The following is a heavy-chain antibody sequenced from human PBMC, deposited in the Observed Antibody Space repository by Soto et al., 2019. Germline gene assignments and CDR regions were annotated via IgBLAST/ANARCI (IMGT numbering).Heavy chain of an antibody. J-gene: IGHJ4*02. CDR1: GYTFTSYA. CDR3: ARSGGAIFGVVIFDY. D-gene: IGHD3-3*01. CDR2: INAGNGNT. V-gene: IGHV1-3*01. Sequence: ASVKVSCKATGYTFTSYAMHWVRQAPGQRLEWMGWINAGNGNTKYSQKFQGRVTITRDTSASTAYMELSSLRSEDTAVYYCARSGGAIFGVVIFDYWGQGTLVTVSS.